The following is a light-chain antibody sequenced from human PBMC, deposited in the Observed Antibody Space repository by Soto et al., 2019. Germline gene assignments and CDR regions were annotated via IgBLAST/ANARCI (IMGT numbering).Light chain of an antibody. CDR3: QTWGTGIRV. J-gene: IGLJ3*02. CDR1: SGHSIYA. V-gene: IGLV4-69*01. Sequence: QSVLTQSPSASASLGASVKLTCTLSSGHSIYAIAWHQQQPEKGPRYLMKLNSDGSHTKADGIPDRFSGSSSGAERYLTISSLQSEDEADYYCQTWGTGIRVFGGGTKLTVL. CDR2: LNSDGSH.